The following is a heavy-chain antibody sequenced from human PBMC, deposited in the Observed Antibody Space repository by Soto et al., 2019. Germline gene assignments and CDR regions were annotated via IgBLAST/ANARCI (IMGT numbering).Heavy chain of an antibody. CDR3: ARLDYGGNSQYFHH. CDR2: IDPSDSYT. V-gene: IGHV5-10-1*01. D-gene: IGHD4-17*01. CDR1: GYSFTNYR. Sequence: GESLKISCKGSGYSFTNYRISWVRQMPGKGLEWLGRIDPSDSYTTYSPSFQGHVTMSADKSISTAYLQWSSLKASDTAMYYCARLDYGGNSQYFHHWGQGTLVTVSS. J-gene: IGHJ1*01.